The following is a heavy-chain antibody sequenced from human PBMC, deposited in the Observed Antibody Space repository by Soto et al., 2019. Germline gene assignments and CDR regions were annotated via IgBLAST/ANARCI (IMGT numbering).Heavy chain of an antibody. CDR2: ISSSSTTI. V-gene: IGHV3-48*01. CDR1: GFTFSNFG. D-gene: IGHD1-1*01. J-gene: IGHJ4*02. CDR3: ATSFITTIGTTA. Sequence: EVQLVESGGGLVQPGGSLRLSCEASGFTFSNFGIKWVRQAPGKGLEWVSHISSSSTTIYYAESVKGRFTISRDNAMNSLYLQMSSLRGEDTAVYYCATSFITTIGTTAWGQGTLVTVSS.